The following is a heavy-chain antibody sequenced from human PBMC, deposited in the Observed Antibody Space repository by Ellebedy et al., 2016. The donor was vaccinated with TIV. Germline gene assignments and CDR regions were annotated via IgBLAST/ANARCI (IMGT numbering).Heavy chain of an antibody. J-gene: IGHJ4*02. CDR2: ISGGGETT. V-gene: IGHV3-23*01. Sequence: GESLKISXAASGFTFSNFFMTWVRQAPGKGLEWVSTISGGGETTYSADSVKGRLTISRDNSRNTLYLQMNGLRAEDTAVYYCRRGHYFHYWGRGTLVTVSS. CDR1: GFTFSNFF. CDR3: RRGHYFHY.